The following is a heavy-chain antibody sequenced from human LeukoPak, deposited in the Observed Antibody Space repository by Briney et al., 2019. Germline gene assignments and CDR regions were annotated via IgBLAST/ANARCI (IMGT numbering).Heavy chain of an antibody. J-gene: IGHJ6*02. V-gene: IGHV3-74*01. CDR2: INSDGSST. Sequence: GGSLRLSCAASGFTFSSYWMHWVRQAPGKGLVWVSRINSDGSSTSYADSVKGRFTISRDSAKNTLYLQMNSLRAEDTAVYYCARDQDYYDSSGYYFHYYYYYGMDVWGQGTTVTVSS. CDR3: ARDQDYYDSSGYYFHYYYYYGMDV. CDR1: GFTFSSYW. D-gene: IGHD3-22*01.